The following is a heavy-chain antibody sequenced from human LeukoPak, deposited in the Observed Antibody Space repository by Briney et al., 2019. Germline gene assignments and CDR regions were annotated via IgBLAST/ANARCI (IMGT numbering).Heavy chain of an antibody. J-gene: IGHJ4*02. CDR3: ARDRSWGSLEGLYYFDC. CDR2: ISSTSNYI. CDR1: GFTFSSYS. Sequence: PGGSLRLSCVASGFTFSSYSMNWVRQAPGKGLEWVSYISSTSNYIYYADSVKGRFTISRDNAKNSLFLQMNSLRAEDTAVYYCARDRSWGSLEGLYYFDCWGQGTLVTVSS. V-gene: IGHV3-21*01. D-gene: IGHD3-16*01.